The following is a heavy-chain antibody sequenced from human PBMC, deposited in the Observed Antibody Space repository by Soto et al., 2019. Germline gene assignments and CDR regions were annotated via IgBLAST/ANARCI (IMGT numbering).Heavy chain of an antibody. J-gene: IGHJ4*02. CDR3: AKAPATVTTLDY. D-gene: IGHD4-17*01. V-gene: IGHV3-30*18. Sequence: ESGGGVVQPGRSLRLSCAASGFTFSSYGMHWVRQAPGKGLEWVAVISYDGSNKYYADSVKGRFTISRDNSKNTLYLQMNSLRAEDTAVYYCAKAPATVTTLDYWGQGTLVTVSS. CDR1: GFTFSSYG. CDR2: ISYDGSNK.